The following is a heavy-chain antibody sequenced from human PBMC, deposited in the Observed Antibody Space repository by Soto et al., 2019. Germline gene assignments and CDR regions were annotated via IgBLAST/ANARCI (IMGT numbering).Heavy chain of an antibody. D-gene: IGHD3-16*02. J-gene: IGHJ4*02. V-gene: IGHV1-24*01. Sequence: GASVKVSCKASGYTFTSCGISWVRQAPGKGLEWMGGFDPEDGETIYAQKFQGRVTMTEDTSTDTAYMELSSLRSEDTAVYYCATLCYDYIWGSYRYYFDYWGQGTLVTVSS. CDR1: GYTFTSCG. CDR3: ATLCYDYIWGSYRYYFDY. CDR2: FDPEDGET.